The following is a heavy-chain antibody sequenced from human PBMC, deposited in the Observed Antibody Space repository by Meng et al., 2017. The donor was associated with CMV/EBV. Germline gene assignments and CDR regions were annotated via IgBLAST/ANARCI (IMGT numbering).Heavy chain of an antibody. J-gene: IGHJ6*02. CDR1: GYTFTSYG. Sequence: ASVKVSCKASGYTFTSYGISWVRQAPGQGLEWMGWISAYNGNTNYAQRLQGRVTMTTDTSTSTAYMELRSLRSDDTAVYYCARDSGGDIVVVPAPDEYYYYYYGMDVWGQGTTVTVSS. D-gene: IGHD2-2*01. CDR2: ISAYNGNT. CDR3: ARDSGGDIVVVPAPDEYYYYYYGMDV. V-gene: IGHV1-18*01.